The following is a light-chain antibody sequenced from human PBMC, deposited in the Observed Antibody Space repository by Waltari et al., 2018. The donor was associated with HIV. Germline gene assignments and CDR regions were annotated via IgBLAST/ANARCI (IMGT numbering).Light chain of an antibody. CDR2: DVT. CDR1: SSDIGGYDY. J-gene: IGLJ3*02. CDR3: TSFTSSSAWL. V-gene: IGLV2-14*03. Sequence: QSALTQPASVSGSLGQSTTFSCTGTSSDIGGYDYVSWYQQHPGKAPKIIIFDVTNRPSGVSDRFSGSKSGNTASLTISGLQAEDEADYYCTSFTSSSAWLFGGGTKLTVL.